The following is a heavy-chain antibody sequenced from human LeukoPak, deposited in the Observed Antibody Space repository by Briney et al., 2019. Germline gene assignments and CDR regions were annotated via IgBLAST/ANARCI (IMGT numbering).Heavy chain of an antibody. V-gene: IGHV3-33*01. CDR3: ARDLKHSSNPYYFDY. CDR2: IWYDGSNK. J-gene: IGHJ4*02. Sequence: GGSLRLSCAASGFTFSSYGMHWVRQAPGKGLEWVAVIWYDGSNKYYADSVKGRFTISRDNSKNTLYLQMNSLRAEDTAVYYCARDLKHSSNPYYFDYWGQGTLVTVSS. CDR1: GFTFSSYG. D-gene: IGHD6-13*01.